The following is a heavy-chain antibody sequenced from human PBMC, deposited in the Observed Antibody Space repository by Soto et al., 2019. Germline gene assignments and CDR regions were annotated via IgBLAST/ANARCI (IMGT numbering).Heavy chain of an antibody. J-gene: IGHJ5*02. V-gene: IGHV4-34*01. Sequence: ATLSLTCAVYGGSFSGYYWSWIRQPPGKGLEWIGEINHSGSTNYNPSLKSRVTISVDTSKNQFSLKLSSVTAADTAVYYCARSLMTTATNRGFWFDPWGQGTLVTVSS. CDR2: INHSGST. D-gene: IGHD4-4*01. CDR1: GGSFSGYY. CDR3: ARSLMTTATNRGFWFDP.